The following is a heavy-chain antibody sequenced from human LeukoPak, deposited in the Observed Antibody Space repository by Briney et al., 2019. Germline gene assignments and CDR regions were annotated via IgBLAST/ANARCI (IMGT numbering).Heavy chain of an antibody. CDR2: ISWNSGSM. CDR3: AASWTEVY. V-gene: IGHV3-9*01. Sequence: GGSLRLSCVASGLKFDDYAVQWVRQAPGKGLEWVSGISWNSGSMAYAESVRGRFTISRDNAKNSLYLQMNSLRLEDTAFYYCAASWTEVYWGQGILVTVSS. CDR1: GLKFDDYA. D-gene: IGHD1-1*01. J-gene: IGHJ4*02.